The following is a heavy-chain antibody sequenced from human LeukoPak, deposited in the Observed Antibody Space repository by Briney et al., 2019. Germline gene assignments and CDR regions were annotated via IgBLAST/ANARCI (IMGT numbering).Heavy chain of an antibody. CDR3: ARGEPVAGTSNYFDS. J-gene: IGHJ4*02. CDR1: GYTFTSYD. CDR2: MKTYDGNT. V-gene: IGHV1-8*01. D-gene: IGHD6-19*01. Sequence: GASVKVSCKASGYTFTSYDINWVRQAPGQGLEWMGWMKTYDGNTDYAQKLQGRLTMTSDTSLATAYMELTSLTSDDTAVYYCARGEPVAGTSNYFDSWGQGTLVTVSS.